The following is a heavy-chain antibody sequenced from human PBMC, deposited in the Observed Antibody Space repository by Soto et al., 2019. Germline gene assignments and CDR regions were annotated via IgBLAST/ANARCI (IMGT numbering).Heavy chain of an antibody. J-gene: IGHJ3*01. Sequence: LRLSCAASGFTFGNYAMNWVRQAPGKGLEWISSISDPGTSTYYANSVKGRFSMSRDNSKNTLFLQMNRLRADDTAVYFCAKSLVTPSDTFDLWGRGTLVTVSS. D-gene: IGHD2-21*02. CDR1: GFTFGNYA. CDR2: ISDPGTST. V-gene: IGHV3-23*01. CDR3: AKSLVTPSDTFDL.